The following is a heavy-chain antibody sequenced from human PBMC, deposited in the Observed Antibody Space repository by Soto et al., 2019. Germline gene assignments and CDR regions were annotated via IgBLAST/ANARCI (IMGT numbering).Heavy chain of an antibody. D-gene: IGHD2-21*01. CDR3: ARDRKVRTVNLVDL. Sequence: GGSLILSCAASGFTFSNYAMHWVRQSPGKGLEWVAIISYDGRNKYYIDSVKGRFTVSRDNSKNTLYLQMDSLRPEDTALYYCARDRKVRTVNLVDLWGQGTPVTVSS. J-gene: IGHJ4*02. CDR1: GFTFSNYA. CDR2: ISYDGRNK. V-gene: IGHV3-30*04.